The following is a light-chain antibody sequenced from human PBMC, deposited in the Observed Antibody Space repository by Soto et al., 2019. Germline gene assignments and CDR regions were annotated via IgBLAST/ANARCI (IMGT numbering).Light chain of an antibody. CDR2: GAS. V-gene: IGKV3D-20*02. Sequence: EIVLTQSPDTLSLSPGERATLSCRASQSVSSSYLAWYQQKPGQAHRLLIYGASSRATGIQARFSGSGSGTDFTLTIRSLEPEDFAVYYCQQRSDWPITFGQGTRVEIK. J-gene: IGKJ5*01. CDR3: QQRSDWPIT. CDR1: QSVSSSY.